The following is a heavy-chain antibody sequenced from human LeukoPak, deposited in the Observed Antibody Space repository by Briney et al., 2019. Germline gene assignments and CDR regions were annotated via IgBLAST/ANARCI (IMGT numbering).Heavy chain of an antibody. CDR3: ARRGVVGAKDYYMDV. Sequence: GESLKISCKGSGYIFTNYWIGWVRQMPGKGLEWMGIIYPDDSDTRYSPSFQGQVTISADKSISTAYLQWSSLKASDTAMYYCARRGVVGAKDYYMDVWGKGTTVTVSS. D-gene: IGHD2-15*01. CDR1: GYIFTNYW. V-gene: IGHV5-51*01. CDR2: IYPDDSDT. J-gene: IGHJ6*03.